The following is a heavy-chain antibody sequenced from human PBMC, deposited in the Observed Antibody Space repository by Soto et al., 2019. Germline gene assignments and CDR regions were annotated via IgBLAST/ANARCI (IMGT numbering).Heavy chain of an antibody. CDR2: IYTRVGT. Sequence: SSETLSLTCIVSGGSISNYYWSWIRQPAGKGLEWIGRIYTRVGTNYNPPLKSRVTMSVDTSKSQFSLRLSSVTAADTAVYYCARQGEYSYEYYHDSWGQGTLVTVSS. V-gene: IGHV4-4*07. J-gene: IGHJ4*02. CDR3: ARQGEYSYEYYHDS. CDR1: GGSISNYY. D-gene: IGHD5-18*01.